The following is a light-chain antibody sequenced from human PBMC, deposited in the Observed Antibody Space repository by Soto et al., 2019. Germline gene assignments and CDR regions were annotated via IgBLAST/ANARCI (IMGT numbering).Light chain of an antibody. CDR2: EVS. CDR3: SSYTSISTRYV. V-gene: IGLV2-14*01. J-gene: IGLJ1*01. CDR1: NSDVGGYNY. Sequence: QSALTQPASVSGSPGPSITISWTGTNSDVGGYNYVSWYQQHPGKAPELMIYEVSHRPSGVSNRFSGSKSDNTASLTISGLQAEDEADYYCSSYTSISTRYVFGTGTKVTVL.